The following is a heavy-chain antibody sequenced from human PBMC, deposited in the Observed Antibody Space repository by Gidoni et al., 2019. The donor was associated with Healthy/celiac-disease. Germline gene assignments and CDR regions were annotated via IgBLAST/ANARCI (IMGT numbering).Heavy chain of an antibody. J-gene: IGHJ4*02. Sequence: LQLQESGPGLVKPSETLSLTCTVSGGSISSSSYYWGWIRQPPGKGLEWIGSIYYSGSTYYNPSLKSRVTISVDTSKNQFSLKLSSVTAADTAVYYCARRRAPVGFDYWGQGTLVTVSS. CDR3: ARRRAPVGFDY. CDR1: GGSISSSSYY. CDR2: IYYSGST. V-gene: IGHV4-39*01.